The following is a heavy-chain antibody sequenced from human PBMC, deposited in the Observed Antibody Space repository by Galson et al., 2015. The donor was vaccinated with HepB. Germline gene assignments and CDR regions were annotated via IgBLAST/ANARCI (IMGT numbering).Heavy chain of an antibody. CDR2: ISYDGSNK. J-gene: IGHJ6*02. V-gene: IGHV3-30-3*01. CDR1: GFTFSRYA. CDR3: ASSTIPALGPGMDV. Sequence: LRLSCAASGFTFSRYAMHWVRQAPGKGLEWVAVISYDGSNKYYADSVKGRFTISRDNSKNTLYLQMNSLRAEDTAVYYCASSTIPALGPGMDVWGQGTTVTVSS. D-gene: IGHD2-2*01.